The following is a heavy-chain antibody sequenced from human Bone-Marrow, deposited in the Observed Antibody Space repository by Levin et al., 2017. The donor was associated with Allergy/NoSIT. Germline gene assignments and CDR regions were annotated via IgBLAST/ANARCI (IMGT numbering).Heavy chain of an antibody. CDR3: ARQSTNGDYFDT. Sequence: VASVKVSCEGFGYTFPIHWIGWVRQMPGKGLEWMGVIYPGDSDARYSPSFQGQVTFSVDMSIRTAYLQWSSLKASDTAMYYCARQSTNGDYFDTWGQGTRVTVSS. CDR2: IYPGDSDA. V-gene: IGHV5-51*01. D-gene: IGHD7-27*01. CDR1: GYTFPIHW. J-gene: IGHJ4*02.